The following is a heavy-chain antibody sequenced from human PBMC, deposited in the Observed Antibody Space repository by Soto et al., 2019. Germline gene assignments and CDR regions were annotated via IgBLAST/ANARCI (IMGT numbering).Heavy chain of an antibody. CDR1: GFTFSSYA. CDR2: ISGSGGST. J-gene: IGHJ5*02. D-gene: IGHD4-17*01. V-gene: IGHV3-23*01. Sequence: EVQLLESGGGLVQPGGSLRLSCAASGFTFSSYAMSWVRQAPGKGLEWVSAISGSGGSTYYADSVKGRFTISRDNSKNTLYLQMNSLRAEDTAVYYCAKCPEPGDYGVRWFDPWGQGTLVTVSS. CDR3: AKCPEPGDYGVRWFDP.